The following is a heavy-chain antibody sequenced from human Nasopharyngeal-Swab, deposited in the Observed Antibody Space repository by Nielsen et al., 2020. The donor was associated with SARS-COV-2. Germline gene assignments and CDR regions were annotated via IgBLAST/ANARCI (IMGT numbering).Heavy chain of an antibody. J-gene: IGHJ4*02. CDR2: ISYDGSNK. D-gene: IGHD3-10*01. CDR3: AKDTAITMLRGVIAY. V-gene: IGHV3-30*18. Sequence: GGSLRLSCAASGFTFSSYGMHWVRQAPGKGLEWVAVISYDGSNKYYADSVKGRFTISRDNSKNTLYLQMNSLRAEDTAVYYCAKDTAITMLRGVIAYWGQGTLVTVSS. CDR1: GFTFSSYG.